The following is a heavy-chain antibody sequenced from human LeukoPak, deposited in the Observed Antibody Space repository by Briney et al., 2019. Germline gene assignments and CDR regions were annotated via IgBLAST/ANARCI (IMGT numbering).Heavy chain of an antibody. V-gene: IGHV4-34*01. CDR3: ARVKRRMGSSSGDYSDY. CDR1: GGSFSGYY. CDR2: INHSGST. Sequence: SETLSLTCAVYGGSFSGYYWSWIRQPPGKGLEWIGEINHSGSTNYNPSLKSRVTISVDTSKNQFSLKLSSVTAADTAVYYCARVKRRMGSSSGDYSDYWGQGALVTVSS. J-gene: IGHJ4*02. D-gene: IGHD6-6*01.